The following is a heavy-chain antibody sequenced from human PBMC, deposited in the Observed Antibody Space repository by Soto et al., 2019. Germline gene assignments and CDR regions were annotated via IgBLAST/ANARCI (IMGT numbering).Heavy chain of an antibody. D-gene: IGHD2-2*01. CDR2: ISGSGGST. CDR3: ARDAGISVPTPRYFDY. CDR1: GFTFSSYA. V-gene: IGHV3-23*01. J-gene: IGHJ4*02. Sequence: PGGSLRLSCAASGFTFSSYAMSWVRQAPGKGLEWVSAISGSGGSTYYADSVKGRFTISRDNSKNTLYLQMNSLRAEDTAVYYCARDAGISVPTPRYFDYWGQGTLVTVPQ.